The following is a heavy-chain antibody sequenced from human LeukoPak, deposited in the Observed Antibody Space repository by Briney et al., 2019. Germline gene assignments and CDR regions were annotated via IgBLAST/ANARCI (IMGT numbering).Heavy chain of an antibody. Sequence: GGSLRLSCAASGFTVSSNYMSWVRQAPGKGLEWVSGSYSGGSTSYADSVKGRFTISRDNSKNTLYLQMNSLRAEDTAVYYCASYYDSSGNAFDIWGQGTMVTVSS. J-gene: IGHJ3*02. CDR1: GFTVSSNY. V-gene: IGHV3-53*01. CDR2: SYSGGST. D-gene: IGHD3-22*01. CDR3: ASYYDSSGNAFDI.